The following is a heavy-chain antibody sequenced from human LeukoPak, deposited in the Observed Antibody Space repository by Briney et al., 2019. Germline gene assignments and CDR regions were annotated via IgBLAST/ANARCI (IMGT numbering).Heavy chain of an antibody. V-gene: IGHV1-46*01. Sequence: GASVKVSCKASGYTFTGYYMHWVRQAPGQGLEWMGIINPSGGSIRYAQKFQGRVTMTRDTSTSTVYMELSRLRSEDTAVYYCARGRNYYDSSRYYYEGDAFDIWGQGTMVTVSS. CDR1: GYTFTGYY. D-gene: IGHD3-22*01. J-gene: IGHJ3*02. CDR3: ARGRNYYDSSRYYYEGDAFDI. CDR2: INPSGGSI.